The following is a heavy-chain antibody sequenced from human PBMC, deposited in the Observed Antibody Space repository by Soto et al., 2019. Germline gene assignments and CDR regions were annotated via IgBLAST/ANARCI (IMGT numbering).Heavy chain of an antibody. CDR1: AGTFSNYA. CDR3: ARPGGGGIEWLFPYRGYFDY. CDR2: IIPMFDTA. V-gene: IGHV1-69*06. J-gene: IGHJ4*02. D-gene: IGHD3-3*01. Sequence: SSVKFSCKASAGTFSNYAISWVRQALGQGLDSIGGIIPMFDTANYAQKFQGRVTITADKSTSTANMELSSLRSEDTAIYYCARPGGGGIEWLFPYRGYFDYWGQGTQVTVSS.